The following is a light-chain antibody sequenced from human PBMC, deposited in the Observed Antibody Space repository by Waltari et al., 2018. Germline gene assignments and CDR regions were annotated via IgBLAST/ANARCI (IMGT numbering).Light chain of an antibody. CDR3: SSYTSISTSVV. CDR2: DVY. Sequence: QSALNQPAPVSGAPGQSSTISCTGTRSDVGGYDFVSGYQQYPGKAPQLIIYDVYYRPSGVSQRFSASKSGDTASLTISGLQTDDEADYYCSSYTSISTSVVFGGGTKLTVL. V-gene: IGLV2-14*03. J-gene: IGLJ2*01. CDR1: RSDVGGYDF.